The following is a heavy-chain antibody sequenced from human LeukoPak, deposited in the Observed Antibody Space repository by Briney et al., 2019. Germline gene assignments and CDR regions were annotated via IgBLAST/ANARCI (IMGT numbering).Heavy chain of an antibody. V-gene: IGHV1-2*04. J-gene: IGHJ4*02. D-gene: IGHD4-17*01. CDR1: GYTFTGYY. Sequence: GASVKVSCKASGYTFTGYYMHWVRQAPGQGLEWMGWINPNSGGTNYAQKFQGWVTMTRDTSISTAYMELSRLRSDDTAVYYCARAPDDYGDYGFDYWGQGTLVTVSS. CDR3: ARAPDDYGDYGFDY. CDR2: INPNSGGT.